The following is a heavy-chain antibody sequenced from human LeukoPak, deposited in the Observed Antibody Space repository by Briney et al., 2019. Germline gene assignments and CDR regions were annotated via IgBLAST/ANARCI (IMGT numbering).Heavy chain of an antibody. CDR1: GFTVSSNY. Sequence: GGSLRLSCAASGFTVSSNYMSWVRQAPGKGLEWVSVIYSGGSTYYADSVKGRFTISRDNSKNTLYLQMNSLRAEDTAVYYCGRGPDDYVWGTDDYWGKGTLVTVSS. D-gene: IGHD3-16*01. V-gene: IGHV3-53*01. CDR3: GRGPDDYVWGTDDY. J-gene: IGHJ4*02. CDR2: IYSGGST.